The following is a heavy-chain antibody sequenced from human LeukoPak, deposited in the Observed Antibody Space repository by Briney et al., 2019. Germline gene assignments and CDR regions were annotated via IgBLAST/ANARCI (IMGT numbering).Heavy chain of an antibody. CDR2: MNANSGNT. D-gene: IGHD3-22*01. J-gene: IGHJ4*02. V-gene: IGHV1-8*02. CDR1: GYTFTSYG. Sequence: ASVKVSCKASGYTFTSYGISWVRQATGQGLEWMGWMNANSGNTGYAQKFQGRVTMTRNTSISTAYMELSSLRSEDTAVYYCARGYYDSSGYSPFDYWGQGTLVTVSS. CDR3: ARGYYDSSGYSPFDY.